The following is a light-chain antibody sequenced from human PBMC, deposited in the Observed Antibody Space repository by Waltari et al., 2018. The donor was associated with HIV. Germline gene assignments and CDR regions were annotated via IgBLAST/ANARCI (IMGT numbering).Light chain of an antibody. CDR1: SSDVASYNY. CDR2: EVS. Sequence: QSALTQPASVSGSPGQSITISCTGTSSDVASYNYVSWYQLHPGKAPKPMIYEVSNRPAWVSNRFSGSKSGNTASLTISGLQAEDEADYYCSSYTSSSTLLVFGTGTKVTVL. J-gene: IGLJ1*01. V-gene: IGLV2-14*01. CDR3: SSYTSSSTLLV.